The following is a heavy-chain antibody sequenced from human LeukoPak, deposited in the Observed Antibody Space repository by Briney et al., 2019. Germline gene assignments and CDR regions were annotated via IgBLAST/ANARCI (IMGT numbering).Heavy chain of an antibody. CDR2: ISSSSSYI. Sequence: PGGSLRLSCAASGFTFSSYSMNWVRQAPGKGLEWVSSISSSSSYIYYADSVKGRFTISRDNAKNSLYLQMNSLRAEGTAVYYCASIVGRGADYWGQGTLVTVSS. CDR1: GFTFSSYS. J-gene: IGHJ4*02. CDR3: ASIVGRGADY. V-gene: IGHV3-21*01. D-gene: IGHD2-15*01.